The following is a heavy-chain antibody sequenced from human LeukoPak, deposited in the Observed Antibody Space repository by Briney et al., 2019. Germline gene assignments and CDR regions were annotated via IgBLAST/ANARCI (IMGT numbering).Heavy chain of an antibody. Sequence: GASVKVSCKASGGTFSSYAISWVRQAPGQGLEWMGGIIPIFGTANYAQKFQGRVTITTDESTSTAYMELSSLRSEDTAVYYCASRYCSSTSCYRGGWFDPWGQGTLVTVSS. CDR3: ASRYCSSTSCYRGGWFDP. V-gene: IGHV1-69*05. CDR1: GGTFSSYA. D-gene: IGHD2-2*01. CDR2: IIPIFGTA. J-gene: IGHJ5*02.